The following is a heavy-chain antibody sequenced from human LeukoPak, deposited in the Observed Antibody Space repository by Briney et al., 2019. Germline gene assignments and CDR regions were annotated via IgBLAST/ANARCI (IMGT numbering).Heavy chain of an antibody. Sequence: ASVKVSCKASGYTFSSYDISWVRQAPGQGLEWMAWINPNNGNTNSAQKLQGRLTMTTDTSTSTAYMELRSLRSDDTAVYYCARAPAYYYDSSGYPSPYNWFDPWGQGTLVTVSS. V-gene: IGHV1-18*01. CDR1: GYTFSSYD. CDR3: ARAPAYYYDSSGYPSPYNWFDP. J-gene: IGHJ5*02. CDR2: INPNNGNT. D-gene: IGHD3-22*01.